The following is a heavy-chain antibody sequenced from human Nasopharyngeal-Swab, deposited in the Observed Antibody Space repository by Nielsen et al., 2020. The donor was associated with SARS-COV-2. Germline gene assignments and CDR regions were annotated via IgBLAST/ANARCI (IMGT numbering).Heavy chain of an antibody. D-gene: IGHD3-22*01. CDR3: AKMYYYDSSGYSFDY. CDR1: GFTFSSYA. J-gene: IGHJ4*02. CDR2: ISGNGGST. Sequence: GESLKISCAASGFTFSSYAMSWVRQAPGKGLEWVSAISGNGGSTYYADSVKGRFTISRDNSKNTLYLQMNSLRAEDTAVYYCAKMYYYDSSGYSFDYWGQGTLVTVSS. V-gene: IGHV3-23*01.